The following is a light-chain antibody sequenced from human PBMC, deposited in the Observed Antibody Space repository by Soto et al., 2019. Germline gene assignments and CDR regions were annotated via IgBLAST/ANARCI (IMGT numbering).Light chain of an antibody. CDR2: AAT. V-gene: IGKV3-15*01. CDR3: QQYHYWPLT. Sequence: EIVMTQSPATLSVSPGERATLSCRASQSVYSNLAWYQQKPGQAPRLLIYAATTRATGFPARFSGSGSGTEFTLTISGLQSDDFAVYYCQQYHYWPLTFGGGTTVEI. CDR1: QSVYSN. J-gene: IGKJ4*01.